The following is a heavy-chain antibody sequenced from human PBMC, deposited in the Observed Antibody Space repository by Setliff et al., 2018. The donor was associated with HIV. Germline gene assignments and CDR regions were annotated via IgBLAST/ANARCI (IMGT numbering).Heavy chain of an antibody. D-gene: IGHD2-21*02. CDR1: GDSISSGGSP. Sequence: SETLSLTCTVSGDSISSGGSPWTWIRQPPGKGLEWIGYIHASGKTNYNPSLKSRVTISLDTSKMQFSLHLTSVTAADTAVYYCATLDPSGGNFLAYWGQGTLVTVS. V-gene: IGHV4-61*08. CDR2: IHASGKT. J-gene: IGHJ4*02. CDR3: ATLDPSGGNFLAY.